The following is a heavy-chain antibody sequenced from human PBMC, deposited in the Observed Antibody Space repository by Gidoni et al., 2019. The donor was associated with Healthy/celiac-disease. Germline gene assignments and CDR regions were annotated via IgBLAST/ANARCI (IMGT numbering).Heavy chain of an antibody. Sequence: QVQLQESGPGLVKPSQTLSLTCTVAGGPSSSGAYYWSWTRQTPVKGLDWIGYIYYSGRTHYNPSLKSRVTISLVTSKNQFSLKLSSVTAAYTAVYYCAREFGDGGGYYYYGMDVWGQGTTVTVSS. CDR1: GGPSSSGAYY. CDR2: IYYSGRT. D-gene: IGHD3-16*01. J-gene: IGHJ6*02. V-gene: IGHV4-30-4*01. CDR3: AREFGDGGGYYYYGMDV.